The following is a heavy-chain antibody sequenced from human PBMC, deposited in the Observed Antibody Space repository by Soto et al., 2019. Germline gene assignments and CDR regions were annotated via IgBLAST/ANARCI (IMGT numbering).Heavy chain of an antibody. CDR3: ARGWFGPDV. J-gene: IGHJ6*04. CDR1: GFTLSGRS. D-gene: IGHD3-10*01. CDR2: IDNAGTDS. V-gene: IGHV3-74*01. Sequence: EVQLVESGGGLVQPGGSLRLSCAASGFTLSGRSMHWVRQAPGKGLVWVSGIDNAGTDSTYADSVKGRFTSSRDNAKNMLYLQMNSLRVEDTAVYYCARGWFGPDVCGKGTTFTVSS.